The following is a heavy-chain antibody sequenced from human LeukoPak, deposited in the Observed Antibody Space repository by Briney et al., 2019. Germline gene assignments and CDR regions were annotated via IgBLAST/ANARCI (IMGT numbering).Heavy chain of an antibody. CDR2: IRSKANSYAT. J-gene: IGHJ4*02. Sequence: GGSLRLSCAASGFTFSGSAMHWVRQASGKGLEWVGRIRSKANSYATAYAASVKGRFTISRDDSKNTAYLQMNSLKTEDTAVHYCTTPGIAVAGTFVGYWGQGTLVTVSS. CDR1: GFTFSGSA. D-gene: IGHD6-19*01. V-gene: IGHV3-73*01. CDR3: TTPGIAVAGTFVGY.